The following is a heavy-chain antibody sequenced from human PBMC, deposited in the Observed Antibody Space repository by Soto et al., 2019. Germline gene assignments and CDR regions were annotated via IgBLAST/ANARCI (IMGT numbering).Heavy chain of an antibody. CDR1: GYTLTELS. CDR3: ATVAVISPYYYYYYGMDV. V-gene: IGHV1-24*01. CDR2: FDPEDGET. Sequence: ASVKVSCKVSGYTLTELSMHCVRQAPGKGLEWMGGFDPEDGETIYAQKFQGRVTMTEDTSTDTAYMELSSLRSEDTAVYYCATVAVISPYYYYYYGMDVWGQGTTVTVSS. J-gene: IGHJ6*02.